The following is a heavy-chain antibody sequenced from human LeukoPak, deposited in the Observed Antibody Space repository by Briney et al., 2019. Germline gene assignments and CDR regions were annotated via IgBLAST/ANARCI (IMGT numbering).Heavy chain of an antibody. Sequence: SETLSLTCTVSGGSMISYYWSWIRQPPGKGLESIGYIYYSGDTNYNPSLKSRVSISVDTSKNQFSLRLNSVTAADTAVYYCARAPTDYDIWSGSNWGGVDVWGQGTTVTVSS. V-gene: IGHV4-59*01. D-gene: IGHD3-3*01. CDR3: ARAPTDYDIWSGSNWGGVDV. CDR2: IYYSGDT. CDR1: GGSMISYY. J-gene: IGHJ6*02.